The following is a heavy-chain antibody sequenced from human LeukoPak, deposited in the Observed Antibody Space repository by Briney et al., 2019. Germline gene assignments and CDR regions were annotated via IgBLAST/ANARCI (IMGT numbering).Heavy chain of an antibody. V-gene: IGHV1-69*13. CDR1: GGTFSSYA. Sequence: SVKVSCKASGGTFSSYAISWVRQAPGQGLEWMGGIIPIFGTANYAQKFQGRVTIAADESTSTAYMELSSLRSEDTAVYYCARHRTYSSSWYYYYYGMDVWGQGTTVTVSS. CDR2: IIPIFGTA. D-gene: IGHD6-13*01. CDR3: ARHRTYSSSWYYYYYGMDV. J-gene: IGHJ6*02.